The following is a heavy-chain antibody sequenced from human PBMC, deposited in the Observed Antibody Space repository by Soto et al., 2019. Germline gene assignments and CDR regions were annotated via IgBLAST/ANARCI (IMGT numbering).Heavy chain of an antibody. CDR3: ARGVCLYWYFDL. J-gene: IGHJ2*01. CDR1: GYTFTSYA. CDR2: INAGNGKT. V-gene: IGHV1-3*05. Sequence: VKLLQSGAAEKKPGASVKVSCKPSGYTFTSYAMTWVRQAPGQRREWMGWINAGNGKTNYSQKFQGRVTITRDTSASTAYMELSSLRSEATAVYYCARGVCLYWYFDLWCRFSQVSVAS.